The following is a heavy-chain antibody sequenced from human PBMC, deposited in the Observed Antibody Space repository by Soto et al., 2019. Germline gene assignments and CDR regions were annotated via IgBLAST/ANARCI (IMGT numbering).Heavy chain of an antibody. CDR2: INGDGSST. CDR1: GFTISNYW. J-gene: IGHJ6*02. D-gene: IGHD3-10*01. Sequence: GGSLRLSCAASGFTISNYWMHWVRQAPGKGLVWVSHINGDGSSTNYADSVKGRFTVSRDNAKNTLYLQMNSLRAEDTAVYYCGRGGPPYGVDVWGQGTTVTVSS. CDR3: GRGGPPYGVDV. V-gene: IGHV3-74*01.